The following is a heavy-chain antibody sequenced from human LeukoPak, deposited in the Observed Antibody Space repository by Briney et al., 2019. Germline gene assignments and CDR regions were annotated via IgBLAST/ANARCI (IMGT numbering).Heavy chain of an antibody. CDR1: GYTFTSYG. CDR3: ARDRVLDCSGGSCYYYYYGMDV. CDR2: ISAYNGNT. D-gene: IGHD2-15*01. Sequence: GASVKVSCKASGYTFTSYGISWVRQAPGQGLEWMGWISAYNGNTNYAQKLQGRVTMTTDTSTSIAYMELRRLRSDDTAVYYCARDRVLDCSGGSCYYYYYGMDVWGQGTTVTVSS. V-gene: IGHV1-18*01. J-gene: IGHJ6*02.